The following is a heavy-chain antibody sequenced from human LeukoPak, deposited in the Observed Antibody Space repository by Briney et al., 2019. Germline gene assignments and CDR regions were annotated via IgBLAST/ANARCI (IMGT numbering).Heavy chain of an antibody. Sequence: NPSQTLSLTCTVSGGSISSSGYYWSWIRQHPGKGLEWIGYIYYSGSTYYNPSLKSRVTISVDTSKNQFSLKLSSVTAADTAVYYCARVPTDYYDSSGYYFDYWGQGTLVTVSS. V-gene: IGHV4-31*03. CDR2: IYYSGST. D-gene: IGHD3-22*01. CDR3: ARVPTDYYDSSGYYFDY. CDR1: GGSISSSGYY. J-gene: IGHJ4*02.